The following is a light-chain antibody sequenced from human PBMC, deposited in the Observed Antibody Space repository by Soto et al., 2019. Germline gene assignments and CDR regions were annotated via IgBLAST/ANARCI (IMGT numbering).Light chain of an antibody. V-gene: IGKV3-20*01. Sequence: EIVLTQSPGTLSLSPGERATLSCRASQRLGSSRLAWYQQKPGHPPRLLIHAASTSATGIPDRFSGSGSGTDFTLTIRRLEPEDFSVYFCELYGGSPLSFGPGTKVDVK. CDR1: QRLGSSR. CDR3: ELYGGSPLS. CDR2: AAS. J-gene: IGKJ3*01.